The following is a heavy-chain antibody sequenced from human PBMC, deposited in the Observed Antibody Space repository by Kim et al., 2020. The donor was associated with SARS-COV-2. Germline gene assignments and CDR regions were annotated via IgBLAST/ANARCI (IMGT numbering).Heavy chain of an antibody. Sequence: GESLKISCKGSGYSFTNYWISWVRQMPGKGLEWMGRIDPSDSYTNYSPSFQGHVTISADKSISTAYLQWSSLKASDTAIYYCARHIFKGNDFSSDAFDIWGQGTMVTVSS. CDR3: ARHIFKGNDFSSDAFDI. CDR1: GYSFTNYW. J-gene: IGHJ3*02. V-gene: IGHV5-10-1*01. CDR2: IDPSDSYT. D-gene: IGHD3-3*02.